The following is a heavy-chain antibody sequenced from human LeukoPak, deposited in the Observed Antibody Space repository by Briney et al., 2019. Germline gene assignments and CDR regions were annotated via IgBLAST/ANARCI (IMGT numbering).Heavy chain of an antibody. CDR1: GFTFSSYA. Sequence: GGSLRLSCAASGFTFSSYAMSWVRQAPGKGLEWVSAISGSGTSTYYADSVKGRFTISRDNSKNTLYLQMNSLRAEDTAVYYCAKAPRKITMVRIDYWGQGTLVTVFS. CDR3: AKAPRKITMVRIDY. D-gene: IGHD3-10*01. CDR2: ISGSGTST. V-gene: IGHV3-23*01. J-gene: IGHJ4*02.